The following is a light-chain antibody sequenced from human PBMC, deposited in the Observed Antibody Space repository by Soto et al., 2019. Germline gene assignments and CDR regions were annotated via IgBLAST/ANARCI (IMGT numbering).Light chain of an antibody. CDR1: QSIHTS. V-gene: IGKV3-11*01. CDR2: DST. Sequence: VLTQSPATLSLSPGERATLSFRASQSIHTSLAWYQQKSGKPPRLVIYDSTLRANGVPDRFGGSRSGTEFTLTTNSLEPEDFAVYYCQQRNVWPPITFGQGTRLEIK. J-gene: IGKJ5*01. CDR3: QQRNVWPPIT.